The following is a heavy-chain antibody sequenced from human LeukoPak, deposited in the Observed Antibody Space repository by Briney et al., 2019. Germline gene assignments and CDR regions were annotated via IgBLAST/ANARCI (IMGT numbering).Heavy chain of an antibody. CDR3: ARAHRMVRGVPDY. Sequence: GGSLRLSCAASGFTFSDYYMSWIRQAPGKGLEWVSYISSSGSTIYYADSVKGRCTISRDNAKNSLYLQMNSLRAEDTAVYYCARAHRMVRGVPDYWGQGTLVTVSS. V-gene: IGHV3-11*01. CDR1: GFTFSDYY. CDR2: ISSSGSTI. D-gene: IGHD3-10*01. J-gene: IGHJ4*02.